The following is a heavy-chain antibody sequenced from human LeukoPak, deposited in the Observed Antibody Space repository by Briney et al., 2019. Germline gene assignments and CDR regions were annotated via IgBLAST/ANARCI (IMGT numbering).Heavy chain of an antibody. Sequence: SETLSLTCTVSGGSISGYYWSWIRKPPGKGLEWIGYIYTSGSTNYNPSLKGRVTISGDTSKNQFSLKLSSVTAADTAVYYCAREDSYYMDVWGKGATVTVSS. V-gene: IGHV4-4*09. J-gene: IGHJ6*03. CDR1: GGSISGYY. CDR2: IYTSGST. CDR3: AREDSYYMDV.